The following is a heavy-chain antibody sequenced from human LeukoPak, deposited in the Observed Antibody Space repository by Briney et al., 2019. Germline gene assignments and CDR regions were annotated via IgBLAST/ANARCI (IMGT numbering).Heavy chain of an antibody. CDR1: GFTFNNHA. CDR2: ISAHGLDT. D-gene: IGHD3-22*01. J-gene: IGHJ4*02. V-gene: IGHV3-23*01. CDR3: AKGSYYDSSGTYYFDY. Sequence: GGSQRLSCVASGFTFNNHAMTWVRQAPGKGLEWVSAISAHGLDTFYAPSVKGRFTISRDNSQNTLYLQIDSPRAEDTAIYYCAKGSYYDSSGTYYFDYWGQGTLVTVSS.